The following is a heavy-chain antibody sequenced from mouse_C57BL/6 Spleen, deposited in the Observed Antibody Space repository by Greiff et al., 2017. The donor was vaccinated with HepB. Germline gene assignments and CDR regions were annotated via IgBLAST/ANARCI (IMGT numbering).Heavy chain of an antibody. CDR1: GFTFSSYG. CDR3: ARLGYYGNSLDY. Sequence: EVQLVESGGDLVKPGGSLKLSCAASGFTFSSYGMSWVRQTPDKRLEWVATISSGGSYTYYPDSVKGRFTISRDNAKNTLYLQMSSLKSEDTAMYYCARLGYYGNSLDYWGQGTTLTVSS. CDR2: ISSGGSYT. D-gene: IGHD2-1*01. J-gene: IGHJ2*01. V-gene: IGHV5-6*01.